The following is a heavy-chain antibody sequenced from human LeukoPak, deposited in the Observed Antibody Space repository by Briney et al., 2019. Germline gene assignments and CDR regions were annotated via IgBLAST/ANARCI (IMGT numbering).Heavy chain of an antibody. J-gene: IGHJ3*02. CDR2: IFDSGST. CDR1: GGSIRSYY. CDR3: ARGRITSDNTGAFDI. Sequence: SETLSLTCTVSGGSIRSYYWSWIRQPPGKRLEWIGYIFDSGSTNYNASLKSRVSISVDTSKNQFSLRLKSVTAADTAVYHCARGRITSDNTGAFDIWGRGTMVAVSS. D-gene: IGHD1-14*01. V-gene: IGHV4-59*01.